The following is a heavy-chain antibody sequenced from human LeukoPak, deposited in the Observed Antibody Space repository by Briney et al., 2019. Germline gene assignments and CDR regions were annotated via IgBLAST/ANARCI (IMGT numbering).Heavy chain of an antibody. CDR2: IRYDGSNK. CDR3: AKDAGRGYSANWFDP. CDR1: GFTFTTYG. J-gene: IGHJ5*02. D-gene: IGHD5-18*01. V-gene: IGHV3-30*02. Sequence: PGGSLRLSCAASGFTFTTYGMHWVRQAPGKGLDWVAFIRYDGSNKYYADSVRGQFTISRDNSKNTLYLQMNSLRAEDTAVYYCAKDAGRGYSANWFDPWGQGTLVTVSS.